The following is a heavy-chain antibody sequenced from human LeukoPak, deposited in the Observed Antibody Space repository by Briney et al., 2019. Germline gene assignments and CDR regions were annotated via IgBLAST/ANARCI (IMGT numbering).Heavy chain of an antibody. CDR3: AREGYYYDSSGPIDY. CDR1: GGSISSAPYY. D-gene: IGHD3-22*01. J-gene: IGHJ4*02. CDR2: ISHSGNT. Sequence: PSETLSLTCTVSGGSISSAPYYWSWIRQRPGKGLEWMGYISHSGNTYYNPSLKSQLNISADTSRNQFSLKLRSVTAADTALYFCAREGYYYDSSGPIDYWGQGTRVTVPS. V-gene: IGHV4-31*01.